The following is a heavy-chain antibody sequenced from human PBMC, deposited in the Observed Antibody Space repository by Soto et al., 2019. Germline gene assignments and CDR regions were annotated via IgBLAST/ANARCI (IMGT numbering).Heavy chain of an antibody. CDR2: VNPNGYTS. D-gene: IGHD5-18*01. CDR3: ARDLHGAFTTMVY. CDR1: GYSFMNYY. J-gene: IGHJ4*02. V-gene: IGHV1-46*01. Sequence: APVKVYCKTSGYSFMNYYIHWVRQAHGQGLEWMGIVNPNGYTSTLAQKFQGRLTVTSDTSTSTVYMELGSLSSEDTAVYYSARDLHGAFTTMVYWGQGSLVTVSS.